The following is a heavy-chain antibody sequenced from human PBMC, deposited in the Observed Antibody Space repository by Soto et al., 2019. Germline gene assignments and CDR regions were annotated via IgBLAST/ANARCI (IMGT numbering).Heavy chain of an antibody. J-gene: IGHJ3*02. CDR2: ISSSSSYI. Sequence: GGSLRLSCAASGFTFSSYSMNWVRQAPGKGLEWVSSISSSSSYIYYADSVKGRFTISRDNAKNSLYLQMNSMRAEDTAVYYCARDRNDILTGLLYDAFDIWGQGTMVTVSS. CDR3: ARDRNDILTGLLYDAFDI. CDR1: GFTFSSYS. D-gene: IGHD3-9*01. V-gene: IGHV3-21*01.